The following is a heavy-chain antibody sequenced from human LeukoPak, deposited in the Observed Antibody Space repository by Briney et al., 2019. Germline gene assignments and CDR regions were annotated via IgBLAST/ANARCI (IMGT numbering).Heavy chain of an antibody. D-gene: IGHD2-2*01. CDR1: GYSISSGYF. CDR2: IYYSGST. V-gene: IGHV4-38-2*01. CDR3: ARSSRSTSLDY. J-gene: IGHJ4*02. Sequence: MASETLSLTCAVSGYSISSGYFWGWIRQPPGKGLEWIGSIYYSGSTYYNPSLKSRVTISVDTSKNQFSLKLSSVTAADTAVYYCARSSRSTSLDYWGQGALVTVSS.